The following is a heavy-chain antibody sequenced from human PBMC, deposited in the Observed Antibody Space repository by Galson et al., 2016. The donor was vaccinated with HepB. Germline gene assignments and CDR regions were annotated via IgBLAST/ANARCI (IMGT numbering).Heavy chain of an antibody. CDR1: GFSLSTSRMC. Sequence: PALVKPTQTLTLTCTFSGFSLSTSRMCVNWIRQPPGKALEWLARIDWNDNKYYSTSLRTRLTISKDTSKNQVVLTMTNMDPVDTATFYCARTLSDYDFWSGFYDWGQGTLVTVSS. V-gene: IGHV2-70*11. CDR2: IDWNDNK. J-gene: IGHJ4*02. D-gene: IGHD3-3*01. CDR3: ARTLSDYDFWSGFYD.